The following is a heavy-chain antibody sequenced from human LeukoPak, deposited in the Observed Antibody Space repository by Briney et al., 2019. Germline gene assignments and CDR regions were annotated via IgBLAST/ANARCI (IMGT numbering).Heavy chain of an antibody. CDR1: GYTFTSYG. J-gene: IGHJ4*02. D-gene: IGHD6-13*01. V-gene: IGHV1-18*01. CDR3: ARQYSSSWRGSADY. CDR2: ISAYNGNT. Sequence: ASVKVSCKASGYTFTSYGISWVRQAPGQGLEWLGWISAYNGNTNYAQKLQGRVTMTTDTSTSTAYMELRSLRSDDTAVYYCARQYSSSWRGSADYWGQGTLVTVSS.